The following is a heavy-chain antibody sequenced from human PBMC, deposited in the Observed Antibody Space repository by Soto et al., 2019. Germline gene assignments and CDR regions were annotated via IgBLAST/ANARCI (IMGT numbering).Heavy chain of an antibody. J-gene: IGHJ4*02. CDR1: GFTLSNYA. V-gene: IGHV3-23*01. CDR3: AKDMHPNYYYDTSGPVACFDN. D-gene: IGHD3-22*01. CDR2: ILGRDYST. Sequence: QPGGSLRLSCAASGFTLSNYAMSWVRQAPGKGLEWVSGILGRDYSTYYADAVKGRFIISRDNSKNTLFLYMNDLRAEDTAVYFCAKDMHPNYYYDTSGPVACFDNWGLGTLVTVSS.